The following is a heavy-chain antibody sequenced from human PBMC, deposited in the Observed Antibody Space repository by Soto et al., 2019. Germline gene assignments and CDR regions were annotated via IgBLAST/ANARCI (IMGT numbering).Heavy chain of an antibody. CDR3: ARGKIADYFISYYYGMDV. J-gene: IGHJ6*02. CDR1: GYTFTSYD. CDR2: MNPNSGNT. Sequence: ASVNVSCKASGYTFTSYDINWVRQATGQGLEWMGWMNPNSGNTGYAQKFQGRVTMTRNTSISTAYMELSSLRSEDTAVYYCARGKIADYFISYYYGMDVWGQRTTVTVSS. D-gene: IGHD4-17*01. V-gene: IGHV1-8*01.